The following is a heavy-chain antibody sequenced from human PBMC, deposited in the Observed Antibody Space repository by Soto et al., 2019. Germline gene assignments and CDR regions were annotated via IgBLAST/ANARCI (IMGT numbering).Heavy chain of an antibody. D-gene: IGHD5-12*01. Sequence: QITLKESGPTLVKPTQTLTLTCTFSGFSLSTRGVGVAWIRQPPGKALERLALIFWDDDKWYSPSLNSRRTITEDTSKSQVVLTMTIMDPVDTATYFCAHRPRGYAYYFDYWGQGTLVTVSS. CDR1: GFSLSTRGVG. CDR3: AHRPRGYAYYFDY. J-gene: IGHJ4*02. CDR2: IFWDDDK. V-gene: IGHV2-5*02.